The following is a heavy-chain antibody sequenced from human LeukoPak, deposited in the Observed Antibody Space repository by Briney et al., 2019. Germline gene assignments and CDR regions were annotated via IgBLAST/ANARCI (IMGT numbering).Heavy chain of an antibody. V-gene: IGHV3-21*04. D-gene: IGHD3-10*01. CDR3: ASPYYYASGSFDV. J-gene: IGHJ4*02. Sequence: SGGSLRLSCAASGFTFSSYNMNWVRQAPGKGLEWVSSISTTSDYIYYADSLKGRFTISRDNAKNSLYLQMNSLRAEDTAVYYCASPYYYASGSFDVWGQGTLVTVSS. CDR2: ISTTSDYI. CDR1: GFTFSSYN.